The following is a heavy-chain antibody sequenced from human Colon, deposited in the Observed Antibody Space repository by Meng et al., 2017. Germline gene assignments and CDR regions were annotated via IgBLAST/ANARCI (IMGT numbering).Heavy chain of an antibody. CDR2: IYYSGST. Sequence: QVQLQGSGPGLVRPSEPLSLTCTFSGGSVSSGSYYWSWIRQPPGKGLEWIGYIYYSGSTNYNPSLKSRVTISVDTSKNQFSLKLSSVTAADTAVYYCARGASDYDFDYWGQGTLVTVSS. V-gene: IGHV4-61*01. D-gene: IGHD3-22*01. CDR3: ARGASDYDFDY. CDR1: GGSVSSGSYY. J-gene: IGHJ4*02.